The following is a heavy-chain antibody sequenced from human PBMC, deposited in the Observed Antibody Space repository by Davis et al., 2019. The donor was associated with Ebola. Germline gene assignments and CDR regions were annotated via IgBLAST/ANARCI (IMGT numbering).Heavy chain of an antibody. V-gene: IGHV3-48*02. CDR3: ARVAGMGATWDYYYGMDV. CDR1: GFTFSSYS. J-gene: IGHJ6*02. D-gene: IGHD1-26*01. Sequence: GGSLRLSCAASGFTFSSYSMNWVRQAPGKGLEWVSYISSSSSTIYYADSVKGRFTISRDNAKNSLYLQMNSLRDEDTAVYYCARVAGMGATWDYYYGMDVWGQGTTVTASS. CDR2: ISSSSSTI.